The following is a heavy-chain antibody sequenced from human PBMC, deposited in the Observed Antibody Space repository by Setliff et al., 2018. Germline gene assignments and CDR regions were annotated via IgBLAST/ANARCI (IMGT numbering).Heavy chain of an antibody. J-gene: IGHJ6*02. V-gene: IGHV4-39*01. CDR3: ARHGYSSSWWNEYYYYYYGMDV. CDR1: GGSISSSSYY. D-gene: IGHD6-13*01. Sequence: PSETLSLTCTVSGGSISSSSYYWGWIRQPPGKGLEWIGSIYYSGSTYYNPSLKSRVTISVDTSKNQFSLKLSSMTAADTAVYYCARHGYSSSWWNEYYYYYYGMDVWGQGTTVTVSS. CDR2: IYYSGST.